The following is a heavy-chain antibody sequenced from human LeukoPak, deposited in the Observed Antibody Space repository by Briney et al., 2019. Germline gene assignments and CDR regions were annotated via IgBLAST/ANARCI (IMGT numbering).Heavy chain of an antibody. Sequence: GGSLRLSCAASGFTFSGYGMSWVRQAPGKGLEWVSAIGGRDGSTYYADSVKGRFTISRDNSKNTLYVQMNSLRAEDTAVYYCAKGHYYGSGSLDYWGQGTLVTVSS. J-gene: IGHJ4*02. CDR3: AKGHYYGSGSLDY. CDR1: GFTFSGYG. V-gene: IGHV3-23*01. D-gene: IGHD3-10*01. CDR2: IGGRDGST.